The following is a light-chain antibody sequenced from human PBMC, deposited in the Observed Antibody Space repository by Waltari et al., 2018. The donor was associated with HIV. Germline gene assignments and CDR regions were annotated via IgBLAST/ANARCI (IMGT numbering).Light chain of an antibody. Sequence: YVLTQPPSVSVAPGKTATITCGGNNTGGKHVHWYQQKSGQAPVLVIYDDKLRPSGIPARISGSNSGGTATLTISGVEVGDEAEYYCQVFENSRDQAFGTGTKVTVL. CDR3: QVFENSRDQA. J-gene: IGLJ1*01. V-gene: IGLV3-21*01. CDR2: DDK. CDR1: NTGGKH.